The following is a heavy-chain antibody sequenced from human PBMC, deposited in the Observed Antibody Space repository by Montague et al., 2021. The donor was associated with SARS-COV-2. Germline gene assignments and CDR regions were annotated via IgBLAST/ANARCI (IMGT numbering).Heavy chain of an antibody. CDR2: LYTSGST. J-gene: IGHJ6*02. V-gene: IGHV4-61*02. Sequence: TLSLTCTVSGDSVSRGSYYWSWIRQSAGKKLEWMGRLYTSGSTYYXPSFKSRVTMSLDTSKNLFSLNLSSMTAADTAVYYCARDGADYSFAYYYEMDVWGQGIAVTVSS. D-gene: IGHD5-12*01. CDR3: ARDGADYSFAYYYEMDV. CDR1: GDSVSRGSYY.